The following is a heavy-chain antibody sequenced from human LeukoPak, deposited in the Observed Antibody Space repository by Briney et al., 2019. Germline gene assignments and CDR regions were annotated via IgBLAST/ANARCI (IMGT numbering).Heavy chain of an antibody. Sequence: ASVKVSCTASGYAFSDHGVNWVRQAPGQGLEWMGWISGYNGHTSYVQKFQGRVMVTTDRSTNTAYLELRSLRSDDTAVYYCARVPNPRDTYGYNDKWGQGTLVTVSS. CDR1: GYAFSDHG. J-gene: IGHJ4*02. CDR3: ARVPNPRDTYGYNDK. D-gene: IGHD5-18*01. CDR2: ISGYNGHT. V-gene: IGHV1-18*04.